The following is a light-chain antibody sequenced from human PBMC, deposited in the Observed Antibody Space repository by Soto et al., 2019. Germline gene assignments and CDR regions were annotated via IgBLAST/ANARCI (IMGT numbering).Light chain of an antibody. J-gene: IGLJ2*01. CDR1: FFGTKN. Sequence: SYELPQPPSVSVSLGQSASITCGAAFFGTKNVHWYRQKPGQAPVLVILRDTNRPSGIPERISGSNSGYTATLTIGRALVWAEADYYSQVWDRRTGVVFGGGTKLTVL. CDR2: RDT. CDR3: QVWDRRTGVV. V-gene: IGLV3-9*01.